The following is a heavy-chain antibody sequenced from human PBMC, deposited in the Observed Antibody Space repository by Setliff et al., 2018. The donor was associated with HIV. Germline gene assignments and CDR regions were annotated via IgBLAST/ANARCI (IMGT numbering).Heavy chain of an antibody. CDR1: GGSISSGSYY. V-gene: IGHV4-61*09. Sequence: PSETLSLTCTVSGGSISSGSYYWSWIRQPAGKGLEWIGHIYTSGTSNYNPSLRSRVTISVDTSKNQFSLKLNSVTAADTAVYYCAREAEIFGVVMRGYYFDYWGQGPRSPSPQ. J-gene: IGHJ4*02. D-gene: IGHD3-3*01. CDR2: IYTSGTS. CDR3: AREAEIFGVVMRGYYFDY.